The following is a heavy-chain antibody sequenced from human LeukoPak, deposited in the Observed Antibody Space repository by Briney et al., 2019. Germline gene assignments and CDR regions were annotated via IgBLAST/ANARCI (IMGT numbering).Heavy chain of an antibody. J-gene: IGHJ4*02. D-gene: IGHD4-17*01. CDR3: ARTSTTVKSFDY. CDR1: GFSLSTSGMC. V-gene: IGHV2-70*11. CDR2: IDWDDDK. Sequence: SGPTLVNPTQTLTLTCTFSGFSLSTSGMCVSWIRQPPGKALEWLARIDWDDDKYYSTSLKTRLTISKDASKNQVVLTMTNMDPVDTATYYCARTSTTVKSFDYRGQGTLVTVSS.